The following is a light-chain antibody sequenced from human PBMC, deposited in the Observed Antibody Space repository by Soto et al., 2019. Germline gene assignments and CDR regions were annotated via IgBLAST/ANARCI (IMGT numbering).Light chain of an antibody. V-gene: IGKV3-20*01. Sequence: EIVLTQSPGTLSLSPGERATLSCRASQSVGRNYLAWYQQKPGQAPRLLIHGASSRATGIPDRFSGSGSRTDFTLTISRLEPEDFAVYYCQQYATSPLTFDGGTKVEIK. CDR3: QQYATSPLT. CDR1: QSVGRNY. CDR2: GAS. J-gene: IGKJ4*01.